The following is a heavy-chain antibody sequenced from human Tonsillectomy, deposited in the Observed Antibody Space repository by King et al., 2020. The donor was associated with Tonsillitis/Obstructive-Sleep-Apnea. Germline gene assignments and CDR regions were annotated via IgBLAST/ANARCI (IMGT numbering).Heavy chain of an antibody. CDR3: ARITHPGTVDAFDI. D-gene: IGHD3-16*01. CDR1: GYTFTNNW. CDR2: IYPGDSDI. J-gene: IGHJ3*02. Sequence: GQLVQSGAEVKKPGESLKISCKGSGYTFTNNWIGWVRQMSGRGLEWMGIIYPGDSDIRYSPSFQGQVTISADKSISTAYLQWSSLKASDTAMYYCARITHPGTVDAFDIWGQGTMVTVSS. V-gene: IGHV5-51*03.